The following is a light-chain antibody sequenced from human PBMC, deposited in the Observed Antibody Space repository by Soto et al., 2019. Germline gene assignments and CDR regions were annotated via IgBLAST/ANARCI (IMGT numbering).Light chain of an antibody. J-gene: IGKJ1*01. CDR2: DVS. Sequence: EIVLTQSPGTLSLSPGERATLSCRSSQSVSSNYLAWYQQKPDQAPRLVIYDVSGRATGIPDRFSGSGSGTAFSFTIGSREAGGFAGYYCQQYGSSPTFGQGTKVEI. CDR3: QQYGSSPT. CDR1: QSVSSNY. V-gene: IGKV3-20*01.